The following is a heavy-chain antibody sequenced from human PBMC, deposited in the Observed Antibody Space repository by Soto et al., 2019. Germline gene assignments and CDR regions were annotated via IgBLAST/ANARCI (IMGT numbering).Heavy chain of an antibody. CDR1: GGTFSSYT. CDR2: IIPIFGTA. D-gene: IGHD3-9*01. CDR3: AICSYFDWLLYLAY. J-gene: IGHJ4*02. V-gene: IGHV1-69*13. Sequence: SVNGSCKASGGTFSSYTISWVRQAPGQGLEWMGGIIPIFGTANYAQKFQGRVTITADESTSTAYMELSSLRSEDTAVYYCAICSYFDWLLYLAYCGQGTLVIVSA.